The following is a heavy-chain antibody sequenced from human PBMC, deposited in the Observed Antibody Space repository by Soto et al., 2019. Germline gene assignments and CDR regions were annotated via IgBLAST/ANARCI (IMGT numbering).Heavy chain of an antibody. V-gene: IGHV4-31*03. Sequence: PSETLSLTSTVSGVSISSGGYHWSWIRQHPGKGLEWIGYIYYSGSTYYNPSLKSRVTISVDTSKNQFSLKLGSVTAADTAVYYCARTIHPSGSYQEYYYYYYMDVWGKGTTVTVSS. CDR2: IYYSGST. D-gene: IGHD3-10*01. CDR3: ARTIHPSGSYQEYYYYYYMDV. J-gene: IGHJ6*03. CDR1: GVSISSGGYH.